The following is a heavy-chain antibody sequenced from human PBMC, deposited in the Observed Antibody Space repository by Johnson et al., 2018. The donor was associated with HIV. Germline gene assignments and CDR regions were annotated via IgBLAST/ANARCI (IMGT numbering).Heavy chain of an antibody. CDR3: ARDVTKDAFDI. D-gene: IGHD4-17*01. V-gene: IGHV3-66*01. J-gene: IGHJ3*02. CDR1: GFTFSSYA. CDR2: IYSGGST. Sequence: VQLVESGEGVVQPGRSLRLSCAASGFTFSSYAMHWVRQAPGKGLEWVSVIYSGGSTYYADSVKGRFTISRDNSKNTLYLQMNSLRAEDTAVYYCARDVTKDAFDIWGQGTMVTVSS.